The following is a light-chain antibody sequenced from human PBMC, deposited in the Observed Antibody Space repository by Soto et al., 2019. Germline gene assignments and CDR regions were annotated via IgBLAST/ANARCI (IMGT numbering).Light chain of an antibody. CDR3: QPRVYCLT. V-gene: IGKV3-11*01. J-gene: IGKJ4*01. Sequence: EIVLTQSPATLSLSPGERATLSCRASQSVSIYLAWYQQKPGQAPRLLIYDASNRATGIPARFSGSGSGTDFTLGISSLQTKSFAVSDCQPRVYCLTFGRGTRVEIK. CDR2: DAS. CDR1: QSVSIY.